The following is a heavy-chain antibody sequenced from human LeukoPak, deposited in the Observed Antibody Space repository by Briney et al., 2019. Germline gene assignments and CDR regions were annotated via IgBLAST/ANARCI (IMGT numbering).Heavy chain of an antibody. Sequence: SVKVSCKASGGTFSSYAISWVRQAPGQGLEWMGGIIPIFGTANYAQKFQGRVTITTDESTSTAYMELRSLRSDDTAVYYCARGAIPYDSSGYYGWEFDYWGQGTLVTVST. V-gene: IGHV1-69*05. CDR1: GGTFSSYA. CDR2: IIPIFGTA. D-gene: IGHD3-22*01. CDR3: ARGAIPYDSSGYYGWEFDY. J-gene: IGHJ4*02.